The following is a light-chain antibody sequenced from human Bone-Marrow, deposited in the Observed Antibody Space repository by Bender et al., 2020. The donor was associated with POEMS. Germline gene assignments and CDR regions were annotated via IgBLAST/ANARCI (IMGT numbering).Light chain of an antibody. CDR3: CSYAGSYSFYV. J-gene: IGLJ1*01. CDR1: SSNIGSHD. V-gene: IGLV1-47*01. Sequence: QSVLTQPPSASGTPGQRVTISCSGSSSNIGSHDVYWYQQLPGTAPKLLIYRNSQRPSGVPDRFSGSKSGNTASLTISGLQAEDEADYYCCSYAGSYSFYVFGTVTKVTVL. CDR2: RNS.